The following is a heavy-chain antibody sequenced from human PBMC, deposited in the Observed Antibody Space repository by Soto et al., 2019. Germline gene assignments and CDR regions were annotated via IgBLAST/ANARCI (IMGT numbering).Heavy chain of an antibody. CDR3: ARVGSSGWYQPGEYYFDY. CDR2: IYYSGST. D-gene: IGHD6-19*01. CDR1: GGSISSYY. V-gene: IGHV4-59*01. J-gene: IGHJ4*02. Sequence: ETLSLSCTVSGGSISSYYWSWIRQPPGKGLEWIGYIYYSGSTNYNPSLKSRVTISVDTSKNQFSLKLSSVTAADTAVYYCARVGSSGWYQPGEYYFDYRRQGTLITV.